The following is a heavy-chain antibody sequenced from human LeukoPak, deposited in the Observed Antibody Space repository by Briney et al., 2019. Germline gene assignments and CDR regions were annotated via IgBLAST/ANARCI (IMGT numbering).Heavy chain of an antibody. J-gene: IGHJ3*02. CDR1: GVSLSTSGVG. V-gene: IGHV2-5*02. CDR2: IYWDEDK. CDR3: AHRVKRRYDDSSGWGAFEI. Sequence: SGPTLVNPTQTLTLTCTFSGVSLSTSGVGVGWIRQPPGKALEWLALIYWDEDKRYSPSLKSRLTITKDTTKNQVVLIMTNMDPVDTATYYCAHRVKRRYDDSSGWGAFEIWGQGTLVTVSS. D-gene: IGHD3-22*01.